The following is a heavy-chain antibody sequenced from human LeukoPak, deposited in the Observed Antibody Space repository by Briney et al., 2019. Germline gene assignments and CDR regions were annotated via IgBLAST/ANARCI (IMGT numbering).Heavy chain of an antibody. CDR2: ISGSGGST. J-gene: IGHJ3*02. V-gene: IGHV3-23*01. Sequence: PGGSLRLSCAASGFTFSSYAMSWVRQAPGKGLEWVSAISGSGGSTYYADSVKGRFTISRDNSKNTLYLQMNSLRAEDTAVYYCAKDSGYYDSSGYKFAFDIWGQGTMVTVSS. D-gene: IGHD3-22*01. CDR1: GFTFSSYA. CDR3: AKDSGYYDSSGYKFAFDI.